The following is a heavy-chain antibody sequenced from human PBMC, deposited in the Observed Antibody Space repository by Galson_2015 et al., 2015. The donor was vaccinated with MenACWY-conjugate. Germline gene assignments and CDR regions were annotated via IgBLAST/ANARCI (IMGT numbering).Heavy chain of an antibody. CDR2: INQDGNEK. D-gene: IGHD1-26*01. Sequence: SLRLSCATSGFTFSSSWMSWVRQAPGKGLEWVANINQDGNEKSHVDSVKGRFTISRDNAKNSLYLQMNSLRAEDTAVYYCATGGGNYYGPIGGLFDYWGQGTLVTVSS. V-gene: IGHV3-7*03. J-gene: IGHJ4*02. CDR1: GFTFSSSW. CDR3: ATGGGNYYGPIGGLFDY.